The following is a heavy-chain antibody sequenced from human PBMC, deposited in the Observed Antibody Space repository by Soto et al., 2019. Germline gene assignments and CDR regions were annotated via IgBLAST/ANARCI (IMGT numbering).Heavy chain of an antibody. Sequence: PGGSLRLSCAASGFTFSSYWMSWVRQAPGKGLEWVANIKQAGSEKYYVDSVKGRFTISRDNAKNSLYLQMNSLRAEDTAVYYCARDTASYYYDSSGFDYWGQGTLVTVSS. D-gene: IGHD3-22*01. J-gene: IGHJ4*02. CDR3: ARDTASYYYDSSGFDY. CDR1: GFTFSSYW. CDR2: IKQAGSEK. V-gene: IGHV3-7*01.